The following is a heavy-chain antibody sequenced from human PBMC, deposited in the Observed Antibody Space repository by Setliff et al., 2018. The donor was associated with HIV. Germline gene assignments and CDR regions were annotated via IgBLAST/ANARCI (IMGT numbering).Heavy chain of an antibody. V-gene: IGHV3-30*02. D-gene: IGHD1-1*01. CDR2: IRYDGTNNI. Sequence: GGSLRLSCVASGFTFSSYGMHWVRQAPGKGLEWVAFIRYDGTNNIYYADSVKGRFTISRDDSKNTVFLQLDTLRREDTAVYYCASARIPTGGTSTSLDFWGQGALVTVSS. CDR1: GFTFSSYG. CDR3: ASARIPTGGTSTSLDF. J-gene: IGHJ4*02.